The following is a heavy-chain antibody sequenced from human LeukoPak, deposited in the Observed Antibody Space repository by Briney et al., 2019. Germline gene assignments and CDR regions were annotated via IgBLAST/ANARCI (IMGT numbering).Heavy chain of an antibody. CDR3: ARQAGYSSSRGGWFDP. CDR2: IYYSGST. Sequence: KSSETLSLTCTVSGGSISSSSYYWGWIRQPPGKGLEWIGSIYYSGSTYYNPSLKSRVTISVDTSKNQLSLKLSSVTAADTAVYYCARQAGYSSSRGGWFDPWGQGTLVTVSS. J-gene: IGHJ5*02. CDR1: GGSISSSSYY. V-gene: IGHV4-39*01. D-gene: IGHD6-13*01.